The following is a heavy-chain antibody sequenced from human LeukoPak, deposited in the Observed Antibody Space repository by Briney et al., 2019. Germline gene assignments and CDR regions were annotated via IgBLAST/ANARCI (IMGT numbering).Heavy chain of an antibody. CDR3: AKPMTGTAALAKTDY. CDR2: IVGGGGTT. V-gene: IGHV3-23*01. D-gene: IGHD1/OR15-1a*01. CDR1: GFTFSGYA. Sequence: GGSLRLSCAASGFTFSGYAMSWVRQAPGKGREGVSAIVGGGGTTFYADSVKGRFTISRDNSKNTLYLQMNSLRAEDTAVYYCAKPMTGTAALAKTDYWGQGTLVTVSS. J-gene: IGHJ4*02.